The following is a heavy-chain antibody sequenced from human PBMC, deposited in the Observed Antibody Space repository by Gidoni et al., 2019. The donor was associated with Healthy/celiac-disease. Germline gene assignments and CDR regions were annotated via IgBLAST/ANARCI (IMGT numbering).Heavy chain of an antibody. J-gene: IGHJ5*02. V-gene: IGHV4-39*01. D-gene: IGHD2-15*01. Sequence: QLQLQESGPGLVKPSETLSLTCTVSGGSISSSSYYWGWIRQPPGKGLEWIGIIYYSGSTYYNPSLKSRVTISVDTSKNQFSLKLSSVTAADTAVYYCARHVPYCSGGSCYSGWFDPWGQGTLVTVSS. CDR1: GGSISSSSYY. CDR2: IYYSGST. CDR3: ARHVPYCSGGSCYSGWFDP.